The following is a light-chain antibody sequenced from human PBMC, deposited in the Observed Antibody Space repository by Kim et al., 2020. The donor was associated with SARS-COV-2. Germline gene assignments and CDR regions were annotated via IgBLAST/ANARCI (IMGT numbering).Light chain of an antibody. CDR1: QSINTA. CDR3: LDYSSYFGYT. CDR2: HAS. J-gene: IGKJ2*01. Sequence: ASVGDRVTITCRTSQSINTALAWYQQGPTKAPKLLISHASNLQSGVPSRFSGSGSGTEFTLTIDGLQPDDFATYYCLDYSSYFGYTFGQGTKLEI. V-gene: IGKV1-5*03.